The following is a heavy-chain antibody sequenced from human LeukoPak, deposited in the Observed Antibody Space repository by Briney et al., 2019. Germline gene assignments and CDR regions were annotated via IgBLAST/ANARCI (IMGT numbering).Heavy chain of an antibody. CDR2: VSASGGST. D-gene: IGHD1-26*01. CDR1: GFTFSNYA. Sequence: GGSLRLSCAASGFTFSNYAMSWVRQAPGTGLEWVAGVSASGGSTYYAQSVKGRITISRDNSKNTLYLQMNSLRAEDTAVYYCAKEGGNSGGAFDIWGQGTMVTVSS. J-gene: IGHJ3*02. V-gene: IGHV3-23*01. CDR3: AKEGGNSGGAFDI.